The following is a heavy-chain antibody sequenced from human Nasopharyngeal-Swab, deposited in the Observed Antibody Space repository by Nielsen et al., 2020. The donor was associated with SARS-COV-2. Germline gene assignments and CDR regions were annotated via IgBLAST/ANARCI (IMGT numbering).Heavy chain of an antibody. V-gene: IGHV3-7*01. J-gene: IGHJ6*02. CDR2: IKQDGSEK. Sequence: VRQPPGKGLEWVANIKQDGSEKYYVDSVKGRFTISRDNAKNSLYLQMNSLRAEDTAVYYCARDESYYYYYGMDVWGQGTTVTVSS. CDR3: ARDESYYYYYGMDV.